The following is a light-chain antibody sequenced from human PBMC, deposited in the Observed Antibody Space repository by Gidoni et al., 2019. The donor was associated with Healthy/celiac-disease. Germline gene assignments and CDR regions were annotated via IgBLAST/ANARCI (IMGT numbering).Light chain of an antibody. J-gene: IGKJ4*01. CDR1: QDISNY. CDR2: DAS. CDR3: QQYDNLPLT. Sequence: DIQMTQSPSSLSASGGDRVTITCQASQDISNYLNWYQQKPGKAPKLLNYDASNLETGVPSMCSGSGSGTDFTFTISSLQPEDIATYYCQQYDNLPLTFGGXTKVEIK. V-gene: IGKV1-33*01.